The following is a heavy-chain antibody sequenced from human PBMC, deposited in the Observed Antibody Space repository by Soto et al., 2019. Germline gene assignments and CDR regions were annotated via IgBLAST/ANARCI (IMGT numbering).Heavy chain of an antibody. CDR1: GFTFSSYG. CDR3: ARAPCGGDCYIAFDI. Sequence: LRRSCAASGFTFSSYGMHWVRQAPGKGLEWVAVIWYDGSNKYYADSVKGRFTISRDNSKNTLYLQMNSLRAEDTAVYYCARAPCGGDCYIAFDIWGQGTMVTVSS. V-gene: IGHV3-33*01. J-gene: IGHJ3*02. CDR2: IWYDGSNK. D-gene: IGHD2-21*02.